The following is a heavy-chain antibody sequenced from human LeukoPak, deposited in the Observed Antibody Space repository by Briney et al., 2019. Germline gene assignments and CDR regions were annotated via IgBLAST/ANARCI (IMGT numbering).Heavy chain of an antibody. CDR1: GFNFNNYG. CDR3: AKGGSGYFLDL. Sequence: PGGSLRLSCAASGFNFNNYGLIWVRQAPGKGLEWVSAISNDGGGTTYADFVKGRFTISRDNPKNTLFLQMNSLRAEDTALYYCAKGGSGYFLDLWGQETLVTVSS. CDR2: ISNDGGGT. J-gene: IGHJ5*02. D-gene: IGHD3-3*01. V-gene: IGHV3-23*01.